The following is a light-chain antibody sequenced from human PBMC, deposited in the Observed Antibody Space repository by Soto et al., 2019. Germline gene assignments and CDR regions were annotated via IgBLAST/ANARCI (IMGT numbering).Light chain of an antibody. CDR3: QHYNSYSEA. J-gene: IGKJ1*01. CDR1: QTISSW. V-gene: IGKV1-5*03. CDR2: KAS. Sequence: DIQMTQSPSTLSGSVGDRVTITCRASQTISSWLVWYQQKPGKAPKLLIYKASNLKSGVPSRFSGSGSGTEFTLTISSLQPDDFAIYYCQHYNSYSEAFGQGPKVELK.